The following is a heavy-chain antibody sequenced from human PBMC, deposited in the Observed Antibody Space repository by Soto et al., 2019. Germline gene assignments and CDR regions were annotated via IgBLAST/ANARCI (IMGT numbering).Heavy chain of an antibody. D-gene: IGHD3-10*01. CDR1: GFTFSSYA. CDR3: ARVQRSGSYYNDAFDI. J-gene: IGHJ3*02. V-gene: IGHV3-30-3*01. Sequence: GGPLSLSCAASGFTFSSYAMHWVRQAPGKGLEWVAVISYDGSNKYYADSVKGRFTISRDNSKNTLYLQMNSLRAEDTAVYYCARVQRSGSYYNDAFDIWGQGTMVT. CDR2: ISYDGSNK.